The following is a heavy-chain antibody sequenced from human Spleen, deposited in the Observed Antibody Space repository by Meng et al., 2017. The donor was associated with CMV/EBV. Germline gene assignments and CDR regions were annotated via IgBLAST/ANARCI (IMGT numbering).Heavy chain of an antibody. CDR3: ARFRSRQQWLVRGIYFDY. J-gene: IGHJ4*02. Sequence: GSVSGYYWSGIRQPPGKGLEWIGEINHSGSTNYNPSLKSRVTISVDTSKNQFSLKLSSVTAADTAVYYCARFRSRQQWLVRGIYFDYWGQGTLVTVSS. V-gene: IGHV4-34*01. CDR1: GSVSGYY. D-gene: IGHD6-19*01. CDR2: INHSGST.